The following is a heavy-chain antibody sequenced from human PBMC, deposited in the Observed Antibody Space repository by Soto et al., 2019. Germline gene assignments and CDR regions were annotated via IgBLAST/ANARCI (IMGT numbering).Heavy chain of an antibody. D-gene: IGHD3-22*01. CDR3: ARTVRDDSSLYSNWFDP. CDR1: GGSIGSGGYY. Sequence: SETLSLTCTVSGGSIGSGGYYWSWIRQHPGEGLEWIGYIYYSGSTYYNPSLKSRVTISVDTSKNQFSLKLSSVTAADTAVYYCARTVRDDSSLYSNWFDPWGQGTLVTVSS. J-gene: IGHJ5*02. CDR2: IYYSGST. V-gene: IGHV4-31*03.